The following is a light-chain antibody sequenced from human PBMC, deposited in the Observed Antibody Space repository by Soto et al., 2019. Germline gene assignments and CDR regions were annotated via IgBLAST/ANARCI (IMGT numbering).Light chain of an antibody. V-gene: IGKV1-5*01. CDR2: DAS. J-gene: IGKJ4*01. CDR1: QSISSW. Sequence: DIQMTQSPSTLSASVGDRVTITCRASQSISSWLAWYQQKPGKAPKLLIYDASSLESGVPSRFSGSGSGTEFTLTISSLQPDDFATYYCQQYNNWPPLTFGGGTKVDIK. CDR3: QQYNNWPPLT.